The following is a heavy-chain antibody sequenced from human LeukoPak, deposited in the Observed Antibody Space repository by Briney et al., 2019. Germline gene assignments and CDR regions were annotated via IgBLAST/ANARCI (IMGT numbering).Heavy chain of an antibody. CDR2: INPNSGGT. V-gene: IGHV1-2*02. Sequence: ASVKVSCKASGYTFTGYYMHWVRQAPGQGLEWMGWINPNSGGTNYAQKFQGRVTMTRDTSISTAYMELTNLSSDDTAVYYCARGITIYGVMIIYFDSWGQGTLVTVSS. J-gene: IGHJ4*02. CDR1: GYTFTGYY. CDR3: ARGITIYGVMIIYFDS. D-gene: IGHD3-3*01.